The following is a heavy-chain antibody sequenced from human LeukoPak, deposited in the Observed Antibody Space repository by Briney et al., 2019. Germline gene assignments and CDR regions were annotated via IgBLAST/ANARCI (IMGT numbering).Heavy chain of an antibody. V-gene: IGHV1-46*01. CDR1: GYTFTSYY. Sequence: GASVKVSCKASGYTFTSYYMHWVRQAPGQGLEWMGIINPSGGSTSYAQKFQGRVTMTRDMSTSTAYMELSSLRSEDTAVYYCARDYGGNSPSDYWGQGTLVTVSS. J-gene: IGHJ4*02. D-gene: IGHD4-23*01. CDR2: INPSGGST. CDR3: ARDYGGNSPSDY.